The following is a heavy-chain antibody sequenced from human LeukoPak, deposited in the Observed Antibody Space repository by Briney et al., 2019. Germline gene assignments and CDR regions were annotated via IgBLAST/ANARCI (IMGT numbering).Heavy chain of an antibody. CDR3: ARAANLGYCSSTSCYKINNGFDP. CDR1: GYTFTGYY. D-gene: IGHD2-2*02. J-gene: IGHJ5*02. Sequence: ASVKVSCKASGYTFTGYYMHWVRQAPGQGVEWMGWINPNSGGTNYAQKFQGRVTMTRDTSISTAYMELSRLRSDDTAVYYCARAANLGYCSSTSCYKINNGFDPWGQGTLVTVSS. V-gene: IGHV1-2*02. CDR2: INPNSGGT.